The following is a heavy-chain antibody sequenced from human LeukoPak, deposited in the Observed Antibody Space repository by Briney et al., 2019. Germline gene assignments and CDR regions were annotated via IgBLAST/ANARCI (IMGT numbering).Heavy chain of an antibody. Sequence: GEPLKISCKGSGYMFINYWIGWVRQMPGKGLEWMGIVFPGDSDTKYSPSFQGQVTISVDKSISTAYLQWSSLKASDTAMYYCARPNLTSGTYYIDYWGQGTLVTVSS. CDR1: GYMFINYW. CDR2: VFPGDSDT. J-gene: IGHJ4*02. D-gene: IGHD3-10*01. V-gene: IGHV5-51*01. CDR3: ARPNLTSGTYYIDY.